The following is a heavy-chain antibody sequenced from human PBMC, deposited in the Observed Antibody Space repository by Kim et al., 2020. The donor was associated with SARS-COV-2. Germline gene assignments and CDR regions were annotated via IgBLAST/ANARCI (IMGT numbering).Heavy chain of an antibody. CDR1: AFSFSDHF. V-gene: IGHV3-72*01. J-gene: IGHJ4*02. Sequence: GGSLRLSCTASAFSFSDHFMDWVRRAPGKGLEWVGRIRNKANGYSAEYAASVKGRFTISRDDSKNSVYLQMTSVKTEDTAVYYGARDRGYDFWSGYYLDYWGQGAQVTVSS. CDR3: ARDRGYDFWSGYYLDY. D-gene: IGHD3-3*01. CDR2: IRNKANGYSA.